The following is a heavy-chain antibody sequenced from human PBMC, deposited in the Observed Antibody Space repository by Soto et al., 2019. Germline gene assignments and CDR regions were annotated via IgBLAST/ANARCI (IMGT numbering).Heavy chain of an antibody. D-gene: IGHD2-21*02. CDR3: AVTPNCGRDCSAASYWYFDI. CDR1: GLTFGNYA. CDR2: ISGDSGRT. J-gene: IGHJ2*01. V-gene: IGHV3-23*01. Sequence: VQLLESGGGLVQPGGSVRLSCAASGLTFGNYATSWVRQAPGKGLEWVSAISGDSGRTYYADSVKGRFTISRDNSKNTLYLQMNTLRAEDTAVYYCAVTPNCGRDCSAASYWYFDIWGRGTLVTVSS.